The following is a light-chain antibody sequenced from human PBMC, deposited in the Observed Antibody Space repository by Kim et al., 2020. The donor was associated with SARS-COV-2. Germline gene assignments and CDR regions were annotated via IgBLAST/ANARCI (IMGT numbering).Light chain of an antibody. V-gene: IGLV3-19*01. CDR3: NSRDSSGNLVV. J-gene: IGLJ2*01. CDR2: GKN. Sequence: SELPQDPAVSVALGQTVRITCQGDSLRSYYASWYQQKPGQAPVLVIYGKNNRPSGIPDRFSGSSSGNTASLTITGAQAEDEADYYCNSRDSSGNLVVFGGGTKLTVL. CDR1: SLRSYY.